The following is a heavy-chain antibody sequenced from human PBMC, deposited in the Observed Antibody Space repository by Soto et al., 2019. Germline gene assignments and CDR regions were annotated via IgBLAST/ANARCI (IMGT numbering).Heavy chain of an antibody. D-gene: IGHD1-26*01. V-gene: IGHV3-9*01. CDR2: ISWNSGSI. Sequence: GGSLRLSCAASGFTFDDYAMHWAQQAPGEGLEWVSGISWNSGSIGYADSVKGRFTISRDNAKNSLYLQMNSLRAEDTALYYCAKGNLVGATDYWGQGTLVTVSS. CDR1: GFTFDDYA. CDR3: AKGNLVGATDY. J-gene: IGHJ4*02.